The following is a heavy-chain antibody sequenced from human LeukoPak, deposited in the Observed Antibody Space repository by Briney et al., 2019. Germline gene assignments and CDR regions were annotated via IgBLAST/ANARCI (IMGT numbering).Heavy chain of an antibody. CDR2: ISCSSSYI. V-gene: IGHV3-21*01. J-gene: IGHJ3*02. Sequence: GGSLRLSCAASGFTFSSYSMNWVRQAPGKGLEWVSSISCSSSYIYYADSVKGRFTISRDNAKNSLYLQMNSLRAEDTAVYYCARALTGYHDAFDIWGQGTMVTVSS. CDR3: ARALTGYHDAFDI. CDR1: GFTFSSYS. D-gene: IGHD7-27*01.